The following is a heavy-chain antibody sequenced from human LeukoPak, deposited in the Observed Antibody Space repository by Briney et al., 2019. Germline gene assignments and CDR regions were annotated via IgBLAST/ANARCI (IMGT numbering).Heavy chain of an antibody. Sequence: GGSLRLSCAASGFTFSSYAMSWVRQAPGKGLEWVSAISGSGGSTYYADSVKGRFTISRDNAKNSLYLQMNSLRAEDTAVYYCARENYGDYVDFDYWGQGTLVTVSS. J-gene: IGHJ4*02. V-gene: IGHV3-23*01. D-gene: IGHD4-17*01. CDR3: ARENYGDYVDFDY. CDR2: ISGSGGST. CDR1: GFTFSSYA.